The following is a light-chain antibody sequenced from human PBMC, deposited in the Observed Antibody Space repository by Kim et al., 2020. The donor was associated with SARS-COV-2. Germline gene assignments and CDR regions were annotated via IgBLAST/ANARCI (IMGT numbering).Light chain of an antibody. CDR2: QDS. CDR1: KLGDKY. V-gene: IGLV3-1*01. CDR3: QAWDSSTVV. J-gene: IGLJ2*01. Sequence: SYELTQPPSVSVSPGQTASITCSGDKLGDKYACWYQQKPGQSPVLVIYQDSKRPSGIPERFSGSNSGNTATLTISGTQARDEADYYCQAWDSSTVV.